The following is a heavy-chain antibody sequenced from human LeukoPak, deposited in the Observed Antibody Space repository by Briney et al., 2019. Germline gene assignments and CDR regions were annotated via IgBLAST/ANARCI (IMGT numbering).Heavy chain of an antibody. D-gene: IGHD4-11*01. V-gene: IGHV3-30*04. CDR3: ARDSTTVTLGMDV. Sequence: GRSLRLSCAASGFTLSNYAMHWVRQAPGKGLEWVTVISYDGRNQFYADSVKGRFTISRDTSKNTLYLQMDSLRTEDTAVYYCARDSTTVTLGMDVWGQGTTVTVSS. CDR1: GFTLSNYA. J-gene: IGHJ6*02. CDR2: ISYDGRNQ.